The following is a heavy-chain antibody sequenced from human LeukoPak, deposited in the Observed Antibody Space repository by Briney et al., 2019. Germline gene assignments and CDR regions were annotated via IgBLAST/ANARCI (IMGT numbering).Heavy chain of an antibody. D-gene: IGHD2-2*01. J-gene: IGHJ4*02. CDR2: IWYDGSKK. CDR3: ARDYCSTTSCLDY. Sequence: PGTSPRLSCAASGFSFSDHGMHWVRQAPGKGLEWVAVIWYDGSKKYFADSVKGRFTISRDDSKNTLYLQMNSLRAEDTAVYYCARDYCSTTSCLDYWGQGTLVTVSS. CDR1: GFSFSDHG. V-gene: IGHV3-33*01.